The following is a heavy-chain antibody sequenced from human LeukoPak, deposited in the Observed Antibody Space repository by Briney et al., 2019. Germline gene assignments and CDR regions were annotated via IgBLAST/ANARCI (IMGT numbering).Heavy chain of an antibody. D-gene: IGHD2-2*01. CDR2: ISAYNGNT. CDR3: ARDGKVDCSSTSCYRHYYYYYGMDV. Sequence: ASVKVSCKASGYTFTSYGISWVRQAPGQGLEWMGWISAYNGNTNYAQKLQGRVTMTTDTSTSTAYMELRSLRSDDTAVYYCARDGKVDCSSTSCYRHYYYYYGMDVWGQGTTVTVSS. CDR1: GYTFTSYG. J-gene: IGHJ6*02. V-gene: IGHV1-18*01.